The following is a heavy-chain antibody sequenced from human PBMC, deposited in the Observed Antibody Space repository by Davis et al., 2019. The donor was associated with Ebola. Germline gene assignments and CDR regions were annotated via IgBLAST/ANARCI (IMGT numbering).Heavy chain of an antibody. D-gene: IGHD2-2*01. CDR2: IYYSGST. V-gene: IGHV4-39*01. Sequence: MPSETLSLTCTVSGGSIRSSSYYWGWIRQPPGRGLEWIGSIYYSGSTYYNPSLKSRVTISVDTSKNQFSLKLSSVTAADTAVYYCARQDCSSTSCYRGGLQADAFDIWGQGTMVTVSS. J-gene: IGHJ3*02. CDR1: GGSIRSSSYY. CDR3: ARQDCSSTSCYRGGLQADAFDI.